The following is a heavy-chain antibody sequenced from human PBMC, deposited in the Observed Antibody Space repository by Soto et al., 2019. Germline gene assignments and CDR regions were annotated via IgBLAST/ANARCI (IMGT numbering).Heavy chain of an antibody. CDR2: INHSGST. V-gene: IGHV4-34*01. Sequence: SETLSLTCAVYGGSFSGYYWSWIRQPPGKGLEWIGEINHSGSTNYNTSLKSRVTISVDTSKNQFSLKLSSVTAADTAVYYCASRKGLGYCSGGSCSRSAYFDYWGQGTLVTVSS. D-gene: IGHD2-15*01. CDR1: GGSFSGYY. J-gene: IGHJ4*02. CDR3: ASRKGLGYCSGGSCSRSAYFDY.